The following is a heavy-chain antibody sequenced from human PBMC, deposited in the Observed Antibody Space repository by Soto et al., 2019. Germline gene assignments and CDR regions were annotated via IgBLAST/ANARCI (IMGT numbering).Heavy chain of an antibody. CDR3: ARDSYDSSGYYYRTFDY. Sequence: GGSLRLSCAASGSTFSSYGMHWVRQAPGKGLEWVAVIWYDGSNKYYADSVKGRFTISRDNSKNTLYLQMNSLRAEDTAVYYCARDSYDSSGYYYRTFDYWGQGTLVTVSS. CDR1: GSTFSSYG. J-gene: IGHJ4*02. V-gene: IGHV3-33*01. D-gene: IGHD3-22*01. CDR2: IWYDGSNK.